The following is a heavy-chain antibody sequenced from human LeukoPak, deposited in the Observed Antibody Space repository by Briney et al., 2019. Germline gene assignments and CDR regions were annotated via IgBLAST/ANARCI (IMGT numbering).Heavy chain of an antibody. V-gene: IGHV4-59*01. CDR2: IYHSGST. J-gene: IGHJ4*02. CDR3: AREGMYSSSSYFDY. Sequence: SETLSLTCTVSGGSISSYYWTWIRQPPGKGLEWLGFIYHSGSTDYNPSLKGRLTMSLDTPKNQFSLNLSSVTASDTAVHYCAREGMYSSSSYFDYWGQGILVIVSS. CDR1: GGSISSYY. D-gene: IGHD6-6*01.